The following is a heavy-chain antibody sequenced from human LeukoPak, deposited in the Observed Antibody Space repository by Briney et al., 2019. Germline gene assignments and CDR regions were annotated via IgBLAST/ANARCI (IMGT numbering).Heavy chain of an antibody. J-gene: IGHJ4*02. CDR1: GFTFSTYA. V-gene: IGHV3-30-3*01. CDR2: ISYDGSNR. D-gene: IGHD4-17*01. Sequence: HPGSSLRLSCAASGFTFSTYAMKWVRQTTVKGLEWVAIISYDGSNRYYADSVKGRSTVSRDNSKNTLYLQMNSLRAEDTAVYYCARRTVTTIADYWGQGTLVTVSS. CDR3: ARRTVTTIADY.